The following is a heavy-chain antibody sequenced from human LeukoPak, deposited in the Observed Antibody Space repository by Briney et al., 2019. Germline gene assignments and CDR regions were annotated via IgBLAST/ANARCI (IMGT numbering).Heavy chain of an antibody. D-gene: IGHD3-10*01. V-gene: IGHV4-34*01. CDR2: INHSGST. Sequence: SETLSLTCGVYGGSFSGYYWSWLRQPPGKGLEWIGEINHSGSTNYNSSLKSRVTISVDTSKNQFSLKLSSVTAADTAVYYCARGAPLWFGEFYYFDYWGQGTLVTVSS. CDR1: GGSFSGYY. J-gene: IGHJ4*02. CDR3: ARGAPLWFGEFYYFDY.